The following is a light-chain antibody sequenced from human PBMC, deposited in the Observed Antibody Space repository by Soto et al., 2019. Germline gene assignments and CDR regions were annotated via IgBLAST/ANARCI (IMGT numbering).Light chain of an antibody. CDR3: QHDKNWPLT. J-gene: IGKJ4*01. CDR2: DAS. V-gene: IGKV3-15*01. CDR1: QGVGST. Sequence: ELVLTQSPATLSVSPGERATLSCRASQGVGSTLACYQQEPGQAPRLLIDDASTRATGIPARFSGDGSGTEFTLTISSLQSDDFAVYSCQHDKNWPLTFGGGTRVEI.